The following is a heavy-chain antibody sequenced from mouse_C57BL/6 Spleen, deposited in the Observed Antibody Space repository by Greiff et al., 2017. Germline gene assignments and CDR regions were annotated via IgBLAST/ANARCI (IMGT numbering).Heavy chain of an antibody. CDR2: INPGSGGT. CDR1: GYAFTNYL. Sequence: QVQLQQSGAELVRPGTSVKVSCKASGYAFTNYLIEWVKQRPGQGLEWIGVINPGSGGTNYNEKFKGKATLTADKSSSTAYMQLSSLTSEDSAVYYCARVGYDYAMDYWGQGTSVTVSS. V-gene: IGHV1-54*01. J-gene: IGHJ4*01. D-gene: IGHD4-1*01. CDR3: ARVGYDYAMDY.